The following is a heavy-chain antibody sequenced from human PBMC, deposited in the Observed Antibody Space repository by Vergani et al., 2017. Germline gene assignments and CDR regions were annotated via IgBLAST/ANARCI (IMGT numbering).Heavy chain of an antibody. CDR1: GYTFTTYA. J-gene: IGHJ3*02. Sequence: QVHLVQSGSELKRPGASVKVSCTASGYTFTTYAMNWVRQAPGQGLEWMGWINTNTENPTYAQGFTGRFVFSLDTSVSTAYLQISSLKAEDTAVYYCARHDNILTGYYTPDAFDIWGQGTMVTVSS. CDR2: INTNTENP. V-gene: IGHV7-4-1*02. D-gene: IGHD3-9*01. CDR3: ARHDNILTGYYTPDAFDI.